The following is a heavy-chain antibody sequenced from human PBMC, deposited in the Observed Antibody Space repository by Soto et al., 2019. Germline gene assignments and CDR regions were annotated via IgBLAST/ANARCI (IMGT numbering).Heavy chain of an antibody. J-gene: IGHJ5*02. CDR1: SGSISSTIYS. V-gene: IGHV4-39*01. CDR3: ARQCRGVTCHWFVP. D-gene: IGHD2-15*01. Sequence: QLQLQESGPALLKPSETLSRTCTVSSGSISSTIYSWEWIRQTPGKGLEWIGSIFYSGSTYYNPSLKSRVTISVDTSKNQFSLTLTSVTAADTAVYYCARQCRGVTCHWFVPWGQGTLVTVSS. CDR2: IFYSGST.